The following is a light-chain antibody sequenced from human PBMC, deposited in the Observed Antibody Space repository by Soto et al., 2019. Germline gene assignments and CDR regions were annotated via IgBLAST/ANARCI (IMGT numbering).Light chain of an antibody. CDR2: AGS. CDR1: SSDVGSYNV. J-gene: IGLJ1*01. Sequence: QSALTQPASVSGSPGQSITISCTGTSSDVGSYNVVSWYQRHPGKAPKLIIYAGSQRPSGVSNRFSGSKSGNTASLTISGIQAEEKADYYCCSYASSITSYVFGTGTKVTV. V-gene: IGLV2-23*01. CDR3: CSYASSITSYV.